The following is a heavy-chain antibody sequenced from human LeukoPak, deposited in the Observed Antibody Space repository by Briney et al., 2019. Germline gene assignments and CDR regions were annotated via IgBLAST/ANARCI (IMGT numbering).Heavy chain of an antibody. Sequence: GGSLRLSCAASGFTFSSYAMHWVRQAPGKGLEWVAVISYDGSNKYYADSVKGRFTISRDNSKNTLYLQMNSLRAEDTAVYYCARQTMIVERTIDYWGQGTLVTVSS. CDR2: ISYDGSNK. CDR1: GFTFSSYA. D-gene: IGHD3-22*01. J-gene: IGHJ4*02. CDR3: ARQTMIVERTIDY. V-gene: IGHV3-30-3*01.